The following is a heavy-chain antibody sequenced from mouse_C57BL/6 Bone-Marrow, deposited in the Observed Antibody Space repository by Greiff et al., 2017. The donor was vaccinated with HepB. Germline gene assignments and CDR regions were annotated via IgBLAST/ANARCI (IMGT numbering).Heavy chain of an antibody. CDR2: IDPNSGGT. Sequence: VQLQQSGAELVKPGASVKLSCKASGYTFTSYWMHWVKQRPGRGLEWIGRIDPNSGGTKYNEKFKSKATLTVDKPSSTAYMQLSSLTSEDSAVYYSARSWDYDYDVGFAYWGQGTLVTVSA. J-gene: IGHJ3*01. D-gene: IGHD2-4*01. CDR1: GYTFTSYW. V-gene: IGHV1-72*01. CDR3: ARSWDYDYDVGFAY.